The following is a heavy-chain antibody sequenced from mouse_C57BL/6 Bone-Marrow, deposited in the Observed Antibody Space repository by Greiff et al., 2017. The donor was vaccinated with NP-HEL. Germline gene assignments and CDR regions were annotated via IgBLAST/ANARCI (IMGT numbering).Heavy chain of an antibody. V-gene: IGHV5-12*01. Sequence: EVQLVESGGGLVQPGGSLKLSCAASGFTFSDYYMYWVRQTPEKRLEWVAYISNGGGSTYYPDTVKGRFTISRVNAKNTLYLQMSRLKSEDTAMYYCERHKGHHYCGSSYGDFDVWGTGTTVTVSS. CDR3: ERHKGHHYCGSSYGDFDV. D-gene: IGHD1-1*01. J-gene: IGHJ1*03. CDR1: GFTFSDYY. CDR2: ISNGGGST.